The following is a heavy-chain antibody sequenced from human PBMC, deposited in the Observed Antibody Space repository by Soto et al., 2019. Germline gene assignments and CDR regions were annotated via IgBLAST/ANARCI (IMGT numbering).Heavy chain of an antibody. CDR1: GYTFTSYG. CDR2: ISAYNGNT. Sequence: QVQLMQSGAEVKKPGASVKVTCKASGYTFTSYGISWVRQAPGQGLEWMGWISAYNGNTNYAQKLQGRVTMTTDTSTSTAYMELRSLRSDDTAVYYCARDVLLWFGELLPPGCGAFDIWGQGTMVTVSS. J-gene: IGHJ3*02. D-gene: IGHD3-10*01. V-gene: IGHV1-18*01. CDR3: ARDVLLWFGELLPPGCGAFDI.